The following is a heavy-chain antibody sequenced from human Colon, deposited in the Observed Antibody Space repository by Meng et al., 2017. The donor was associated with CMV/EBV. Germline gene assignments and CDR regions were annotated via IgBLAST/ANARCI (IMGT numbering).Heavy chain of an antibody. J-gene: IGHJ4*02. D-gene: IGHD2-2*01. Sequence: QITLKASRPTLVKPTQPLTLTCTFSGFSLNTYEVGVGWFRQPPGKAPEWLALIYWDDDKRYRSSLGNRLTLTHDASKNQVVLTMTDMDPVDTATYYCAHKSLPAAFLDYWSQGTLVTVSS. V-gene: IGHV2-5*02. CDR1: GFSLNTYEVG. CDR2: IYWDDDK. CDR3: AHKSLPAAFLDY.